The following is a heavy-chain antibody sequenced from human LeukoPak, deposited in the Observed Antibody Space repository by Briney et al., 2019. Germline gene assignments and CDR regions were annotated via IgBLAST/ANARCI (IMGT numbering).Heavy chain of an antibody. Sequence: PSETLSLTCTVSGFSIGSLYSWGWIRQSPGKGLEWNASIYHGGTTHYNPSLESRVTISMDTSKNQVSLKLNSVTAADTAVYYCATQEYSNPFDLWGQGPLVTVSS. D-gene: IGHD2-15*01. CDR2: IYHGGTT. CDR3: ATQEYSNPFDL. J-gene: IGHJ5*02. CDR1: GFSIGSLYS. V-gene: IGHV4-38-2*02.